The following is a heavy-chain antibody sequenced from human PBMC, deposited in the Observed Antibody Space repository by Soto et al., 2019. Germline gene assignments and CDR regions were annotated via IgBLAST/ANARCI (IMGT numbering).Heavy chain of an antibody. D-gene: IGHD5-12*01. CDR2: IIYDGSNK. V-gene: IGHV3-30-3*01. CDR3: AAERGNRAYDGRDY. Sequence: QVQLVASGGGVVQPGRSLRLSCAASGFTFSSYAMHWVRQAPGKGLEWVAVIIYDGSNKHYADSVQGRFTIARDNSKNTLYLQMNSLRAEDTAVYYCAAERGNRAYDGRDYWGQGTLVTVST. CDR1: GFTFSSYA. J-gene: IGHJ4*02.